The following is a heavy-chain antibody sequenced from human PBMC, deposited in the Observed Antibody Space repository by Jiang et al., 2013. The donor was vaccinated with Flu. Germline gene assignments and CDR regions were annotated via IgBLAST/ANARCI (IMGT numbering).Heavy chain of an antibody. CDR2: IDPTDSYT. CDR1: GYSFTNYW. D-gene: IGHD3-22*01. Sequence: SCKTSGYSFTNYWITWVRQMPGKGLEWMGRIDPTDSYTNYSPSFRGHVTISVDKSVATAYLQWRSLKASDTAMYYCARQGYYDSSGYYSYWGQGTLVTVSS. V-gene: IGHV5-10-1*01. J-gene: IGHJ4*02. CDR3: ARQGYYDSSGYYSY.